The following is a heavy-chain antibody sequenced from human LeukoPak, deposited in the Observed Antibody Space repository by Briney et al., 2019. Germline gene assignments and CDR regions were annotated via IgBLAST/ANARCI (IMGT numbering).Heavy chain of an antibody. Sequence: SGGSLRLSCAASGFTFSSYSMNWVRQAPGKGLEWVSSISSSSSYIYYADSVEGRFTISRDNAKNSLYLQMNSLRAEDTAVYYCARDLVVVPAASVDYYYGMDVWGQGTTVTVSS. V-gene: IGHV3-21*01. J-gene: IGHJ6*02. CDR1: GFTFSSYS. CDR3: ARDLVVVPAASVDYYYGMDV. CDR2: ISSSSSYI. D-gene: IGHD2-2*01.